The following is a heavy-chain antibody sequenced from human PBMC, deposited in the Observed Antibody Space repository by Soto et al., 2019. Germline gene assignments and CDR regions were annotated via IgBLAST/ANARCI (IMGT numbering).Heavy chain of an antibody. CDR1: GYTFTRYY. Sequence: ASVKVSCKASGYTFTRYYIHCVRQAPGQGLEWMGIVNPSGDNTNYAQKFRGRVTMTRDTSTNTVHMELSSLRSEDTAVYFCARELGGTTVNTLFAHWVQGTLVTVSS. J-gene: IGHJ4*02. CDR3: ARELGGTTVNTLFAH. V-gene: IGHV1-46*01. CDR2: VNPSGDNT. D-gene: IGHD4-17*01.